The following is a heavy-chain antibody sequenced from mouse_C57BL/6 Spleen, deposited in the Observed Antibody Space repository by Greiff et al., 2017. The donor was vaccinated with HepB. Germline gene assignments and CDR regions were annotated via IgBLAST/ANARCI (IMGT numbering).Heavy chain of an antibody. D-gene: IGHD4-1*02. CDR1: GYTFTSYW. CDR2: IDPSDSET. CDR3: ARDPTGTRAY. J-gene: IGHJ3*01. Sequence: QVQLQQPGAELVRPGSSVKLSCKASGYTFTSYWMHWVKQRPIQGLEWIGNIDPSDSETHYNQKFKDKATLTVDKSSSTAYMQLSSLTSEDSAVYYCARDPTGTRAYWGQGTLVTVSA. V-gene: IGHV1-52*01.